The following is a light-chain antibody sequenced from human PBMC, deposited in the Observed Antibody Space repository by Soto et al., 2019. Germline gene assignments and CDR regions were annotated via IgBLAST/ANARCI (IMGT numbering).Light chain of an antibody. CDR3: SSYTSSTTFV. J-gene: IGLJ1*01. CDR2: DVT. Sequence: QSVLTQPASVSGSPGQSITISCTGTSSDVGGYNYVSWYQQHPGKAPKLMISDVTNRPSGVSSRFSGSKSGNTASLTISGLQAEYEADYYCSSYTSSTTFVFGTGTEVPS. CDR1: SSDVGGYNY. V-gene: IGLV2-14*01.